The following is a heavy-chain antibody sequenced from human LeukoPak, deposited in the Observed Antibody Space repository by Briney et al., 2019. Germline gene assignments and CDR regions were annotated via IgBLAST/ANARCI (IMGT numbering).Heavy chain of an antibody. Sequence: GGSLRLSCAASGFTFSTYWMSWVRQAPGKGLEWVANINQDGSEKYYVDSLKGRFTISRDNAKNSLYLQMNSLRAEDTAVYYCARSIGSEYYMDVWGTGTTVTVSS. V-gene: IGHV3-7*01. J-gene: IGHJ6*03. D-gene: IGHD2-15*01. CDR2: INQDGSEK. CDR3: ARSIGSEYYMDV. CDR1: GFTFSTYW.